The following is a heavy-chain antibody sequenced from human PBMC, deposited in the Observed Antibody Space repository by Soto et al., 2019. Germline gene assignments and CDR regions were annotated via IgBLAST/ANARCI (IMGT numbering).Heavy chain of an antibody. CDR1: GGSFSGYY. J-gene: IGHJ6*02. Sequence: QVQLQQWGAGLLKPSETLSLTCAVYGGSFSGYYWSWIRQPPGKGLEWIGEINHSGSTNYNPSLKSRVTISVDTSKNQFSLKLSSVTAADTAVYYCARVFNYDSIGYKVWGQGTTVTVSS. CDR2: INHSGST. V-gene: IGHV4-34*01. D-gene: IGHD3-22*01. CDR3: ARVFNYDSIGYKV.